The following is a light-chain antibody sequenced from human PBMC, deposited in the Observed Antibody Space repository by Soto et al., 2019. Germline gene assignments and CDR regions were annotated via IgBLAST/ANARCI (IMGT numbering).Light chain of an antibody. CDR3: ATWDSSLGAWL. CDR2: DNN. V-gene: IGLV1-51*01. Sequence: QSVLTQPPSVSSAPGQKVTISCSGSSSNIGSNLVSWYQQLPGTAPKLLIYDNNKRPSGIPDRFSGSKSGTSASLGITGLQTGDEADYSCATWDSSLGAWLCGGGTKLTVL. J-gene: IGLJ3*02. CDR1: SSNIGSNL.